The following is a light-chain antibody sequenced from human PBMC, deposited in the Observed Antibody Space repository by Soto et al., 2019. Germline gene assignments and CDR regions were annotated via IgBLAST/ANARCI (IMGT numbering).Light chain of an antibody. CDR1: QGVSSY. J-gene: IGKJ3*01. CDR2: DAS. Sequence: EIVLTQSPATLSLSPGERATPSCRASQGVSSYLAWYQQKPGQAPRRLIYDASNRATGIPARFSGSGSGTDFTLTISSLEPEDSAVYYCQQRSSWPFTFGPGTKVDIK. CDR3: QQRSSWPFT. V-gene: IGKV3-11*01.